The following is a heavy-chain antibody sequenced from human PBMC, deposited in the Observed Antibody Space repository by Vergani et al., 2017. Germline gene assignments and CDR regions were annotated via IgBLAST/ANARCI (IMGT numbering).Heavy chain of an antibody. CDR1: GFTFSSYG. D-gene: IGHD6-13*01. J-gene: IGHJ4*02. V-gene: IGHV3-30*18. Sequence: QVQLVESGGGVVQPGRSLRLSCAASGFTFSSYGMHWVRQAPGKGLEWVAVISYDGSNKYYADSVKDRFTISSDNSKNTLYLQMNSLRAEDTAVYYCAKALIAAAEYWGQGTLVTVSS. CDR3: AKALIAAAEY. CDR2: ISYDGSNK.